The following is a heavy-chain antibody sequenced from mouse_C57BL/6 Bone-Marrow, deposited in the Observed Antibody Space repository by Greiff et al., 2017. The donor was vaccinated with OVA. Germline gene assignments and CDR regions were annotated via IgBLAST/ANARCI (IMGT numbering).Heavy chain of an antibody. CDR2: IYPRSGTT. CDR3: ARMDYPWFAY. CDR1: GYTFTSYG. J-gene: IGHJ3*01. V-gene: IGHV1-81*01. Sequence: LVESGAELARPGASVKLSCKASGYTFTSYGISWVKQRTGQGLEWIGEIYPRSGTTYYNEKFKGKATLTADKSSSTAYMKLRSLTSEDSAVYFCARMDYPWFAYWGQGTLVTVSA. D-gene: IGHD2-4*01.